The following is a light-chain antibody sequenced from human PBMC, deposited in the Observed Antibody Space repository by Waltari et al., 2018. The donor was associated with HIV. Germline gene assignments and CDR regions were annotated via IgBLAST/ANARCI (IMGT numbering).Light chain of an antibody. V-gene: IGLV2-23*02. Sequence: HSALTQPASVSGSPGQSITISCTGTSSDVGGYNYVSWYQQPPGKAPKLMIYDVTKRPSWFSNRFAGSKSGNTASLTISGLQAEDEADYYCCSYAGSSIPVVFGGGTKLTVL. CDR3: CSYAGSSIPVV. J-gene: IGLJ3*02. CDR1: SSDVGGYNY. CDR2: DVT.